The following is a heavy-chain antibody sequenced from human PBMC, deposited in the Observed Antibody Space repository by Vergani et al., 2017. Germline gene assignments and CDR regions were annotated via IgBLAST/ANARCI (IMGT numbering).Heavy chain of an antibody. V-gene: IGHV1-69*01. CDR1: GGTFSSYA. J-gene: IGHJ4*02. D-gene: IGHD6-13*01. CDR2: IIPIFGTA. Sequence: QVQLVQSGAEVKKPGSSVKVSCKASGGTFSSYAISWVRQAPGQGLEWMGGIIPIFGTANYAQKFQGRVTITADESTSTAYMELSSLRSEDTAVYYCARDPSARDGDSSSWSDYWGQGTLGTVSS. CDR3: ARDPSARDGDSSSWSDY.